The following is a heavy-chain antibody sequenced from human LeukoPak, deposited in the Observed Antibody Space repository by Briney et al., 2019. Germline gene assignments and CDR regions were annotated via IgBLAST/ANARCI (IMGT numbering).Heavy chain of an antibody. Sequence: GGSLRLSCAASGFSFSTYSMNWVRQAPGKGLEWISYIRSSSNIYYADSVKGRFTISRDNDKNALYLRMNSLRDEDTAVYYCARDWWELLGGIDYWGQGTLVTVSS. V-gene: IGHV3-48*02. D-gene: IGHD1-26*01. CDR3: ARDWWELLGGIDY. CDR1: GFSFSTYS. CDR2: IRSSSNI. J-gene: IGHJ4*02.